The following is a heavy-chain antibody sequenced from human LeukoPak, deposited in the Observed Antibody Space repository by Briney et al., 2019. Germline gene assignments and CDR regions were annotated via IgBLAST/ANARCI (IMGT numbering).Heavy chain of an antibody. D-gene: IGHD3-10*01. CDR2: INSDGSTT. V-gene: IGHV3-74*03. Sequence: GGSLRLSCTASGFTFSTYWINWVRQSPGKGLVWVALINSDGSTTTHADSVKGRFTVSRDNAKNTAYLQMNSLRDEDTAVYFCARDYAGSPGYWGQGTLVTVSA. CDR3: ARDYAGSPGY. CDR1: GFTFSTYW. J-gene: IGHJ4*02.